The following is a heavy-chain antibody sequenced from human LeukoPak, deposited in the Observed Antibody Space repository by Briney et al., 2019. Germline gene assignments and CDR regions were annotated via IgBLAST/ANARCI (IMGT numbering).Heavy chain of an antibody. V-gene: IGHV4-59*01. CDR3: ARGGGTLDY. CDR1: GDSISSYY. CDR2: IYDSGKT. D-gene: IGHD3-16*01. Sequence: SETLSLTCTVSGDSISSYYWSWIRQPPGKGLEWIGYIYDSGKTNYNASLISRVTITVDTSKNQFSLKLTSVTPADTAVYYCARGGGTLDYWGQGTLVTVSS. J-gene: IGHJ4*02.